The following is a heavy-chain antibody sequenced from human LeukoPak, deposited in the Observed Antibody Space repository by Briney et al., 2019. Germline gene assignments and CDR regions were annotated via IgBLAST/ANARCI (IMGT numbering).Heavy chain of an antibody. D-gene: IGHD3-16*01. CDR1: GSGFTFGNFG. CDR3: AKDGSWGDYYFYFYMDV. CDR2: ISGSGYYT. V-gene: IGHV3-23*01. J-gene: IGHJ6*03. Sequence: GGSLRLSCEASGSGFTFGNFGMSWVRQAPGKGLEWLSGISGSGYYTYYADSVKGRFTISRDNSKNTVYIQMTSLRAEDTAVYYCAKDGSWGDYYFYFYMDVWGKGTTVTVSS.